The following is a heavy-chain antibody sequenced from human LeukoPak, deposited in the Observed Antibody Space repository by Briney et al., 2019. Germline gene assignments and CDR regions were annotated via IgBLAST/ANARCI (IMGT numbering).Heavy chain of an antibody. V-gene: IGHV3-30*02. D-gene: IGHD1-20*01. J-gene: IGHJ4*02. Sequence: PGGSLRLSCAASGFTFSSDGIHWVRQAPGKGREGVAFVYNNGIDKHYGDSVQGRFSISRDNSKNTLYLEMKSLRVEDTAMYYCAKGITRDSYYLDYWGQGTLVTVSS. CDR1: GFTFSSDG. CDR3: AKGITRDSYYLDY. CDR2: VYNNGIDK.